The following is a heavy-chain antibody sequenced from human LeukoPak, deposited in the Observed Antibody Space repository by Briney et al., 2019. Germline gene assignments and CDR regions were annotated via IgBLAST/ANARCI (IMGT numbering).Heavy chain of an antibody. Sequence: GGSLRLSCAASGFTFSSYDMHWVRQATGKGLEWVSAIGTAGDTYYPGSVKGRFTISSENAKNSLYLQMNSLRAGDTAVYYCARSSSSWSRGAFDIWGQGTMVTVSS. J-gene: IGHJ3*02. CDR2: IGTAGDT. V-gene: IGHV3-13*01. CDR1: GFTFSSYD. D-gene: IGHD6-13*01. CDR3: ARSSSSWSRGAFDI.